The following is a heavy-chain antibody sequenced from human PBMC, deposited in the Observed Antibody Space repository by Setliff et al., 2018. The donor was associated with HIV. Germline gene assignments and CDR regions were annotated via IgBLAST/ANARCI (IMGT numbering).Heavy chain of an antibody. Sequence: ASVKVSCKASGYTFTNYFMHWVRQAPGEGLEWVGRVDPEDGEARYAMKFQGSVTISADTSTDTTYLSLTSLRSQDTAVYYCATVRIVGATEFDYWGQGTVVTVSS. CDR2: VDPEDGEA. CDR1: GYTFTNYF. D-gene: IGHD1-26*01. V-gene: IGHV1-69-2*01. J-gene: IGHJ4*02. CDR3: ATVRIVGATEFDY.